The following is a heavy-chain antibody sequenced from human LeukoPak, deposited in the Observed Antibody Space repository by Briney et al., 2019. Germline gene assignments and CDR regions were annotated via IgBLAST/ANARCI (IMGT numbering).Heavy chain of an antibody. V-gene: IGHV3-30*18. Sequence: GGSLRLSCAASGFTFSSYGMHWVRQAPGKGLEWVAVISYDGSNRYYADSVKGRFTISRDNSKNTLYLQMNSPRAEDTAVYYWAYDSSGYFDYWGQGTLVTVSS. D-gene: IGHD3-22*01. CDR2: ISYDGSNR. J-gene: IGHJ4*02. CDR1: GFTFSSYG. CDR3: AYDSSGYFDY.